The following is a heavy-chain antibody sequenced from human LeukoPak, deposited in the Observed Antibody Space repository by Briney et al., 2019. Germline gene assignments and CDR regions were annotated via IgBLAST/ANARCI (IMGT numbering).Heavy chain of an antibody. CDR1: GFTFSNHA. CDR3: VRQQTYHGNFDY. Sequence: GGSLRLSCATSGFTFSNHAMHWVRQATGKGLEWVSAIGIAGDTFYPGSVKGRFTISRENAKNSLSLQINSLKAEDTAVYYCVRQQTYHGNFDYWGQGTLVTVSS. J-gene: IGHJ4*02. CDR2: IGIAGDT. D-gene: IGHD1-26*01. V-gene: IGHV3-13*01.